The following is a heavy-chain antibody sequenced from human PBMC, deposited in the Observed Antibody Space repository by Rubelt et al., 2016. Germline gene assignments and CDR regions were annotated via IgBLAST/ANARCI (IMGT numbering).Heavy chain of an antibody. V-gene: IGHV2-5*02. CDR3: SPRRGDYCSRTSCYPPEAGYFDY. D-gene: IGHD2-2*01. CDR2: IYWDDDK. J-gene: IGHJ4*03. Sequence: QITLKESGPTLVKPTQTLTLTCTFSGFSLSTSGVGVGWIRQPPGKALEWLALIYWDDDKRSSPSLKSRLTITKDTSKNQMVLTMTTRDPVEPAREYRSPRRGDYCSRTSCYPPEAGYFDYWGQGTMVTVSS. CDR1: GFSLSTSGVG.